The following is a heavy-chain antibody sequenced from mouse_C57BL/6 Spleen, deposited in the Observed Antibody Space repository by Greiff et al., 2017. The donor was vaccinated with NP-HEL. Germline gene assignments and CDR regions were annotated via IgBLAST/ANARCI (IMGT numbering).Heavy chain of an antibody. J-gene: IGHJ2*01. Sequence: DVQLQESGPGLVKPSQSLSLTCTVTGYSITSGYGWNWIRQFPGNKLEWMGYISYSGSTNYNPSLHSRISITRDTSKNQFFLQLKSGTTEDTATYYCSSTARIKDWGQGTTLTVSS. V-gene: IGHV3-2*02. D-gene: IGHD3-3*01. CDR2: ISYSGST. CDR3: SSTARIKD. CDR1: GYSITSGYG.